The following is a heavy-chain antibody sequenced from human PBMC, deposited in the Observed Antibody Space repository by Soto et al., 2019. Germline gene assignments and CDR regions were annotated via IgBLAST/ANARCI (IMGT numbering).Heavy chain of an antibody. D-gene: IGHD3-16*01. J-gene: IGHJ4*02. CDR3: ARGGAPIDY. CDR1: GYTFNKFG. V-gene: IGHV1-18*01. Sequence: QVQLVQSGAEVNKPGASLTVSCKTSGYTFNKFGLSSVRQAPGQGLEWMGWISASNGNTSYAQNFQGRVTTTTDTSTSTADMELRRSSSKDAAVYYWARGGAPIDYWGQGTLVTVSS. CDR2: ISASNGNT.